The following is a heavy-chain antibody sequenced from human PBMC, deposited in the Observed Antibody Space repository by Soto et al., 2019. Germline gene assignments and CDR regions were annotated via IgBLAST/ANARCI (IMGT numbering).Heavy chain of an antibody. J-gene: IGHJ1*01. CDR1: GFTFSSYS. V-gene: IGHV3-21*01. D-gene: IGHD2-15*01. CDR3: ARDSYCSGGSCYTEYFQH. CDR2: ISSSSSYI. Sequence: EVELVESRGGLVKPGGSLRLSCAASGFTFSSYSMNWVRQAPGKGLEWVSSISSSSSYIYYADSVKGRFTISRDNAKNSLYLQMNSLRAEDTAVYYCARDSYCSGGSCYTEYFQHWGQGTLVTVSS.